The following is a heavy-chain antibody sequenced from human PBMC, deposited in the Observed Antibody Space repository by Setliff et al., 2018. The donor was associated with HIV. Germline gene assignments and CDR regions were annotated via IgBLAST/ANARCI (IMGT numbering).Heavy chain of an antibody. D-gene: IGHD3-10*01. CDR3: ARLGYVSGGFYKTPGPYYFDY. Sequence: PSETLSLTCTVSGGSMSSSSYYWGWIRQTPDKGLEWIGIIYYSGATYYNPSLTSRVTISVDTSRNQFSLKLRSVTAADTVAYYCARLGYVSGGFYKTPGPYYFDYWGQGALVTVSS. V-gene: IGHV4-39*01. CDR2: IYYSGAT. J-gene: IGHJ4*02. CDR1: GGSMSSSSYY.